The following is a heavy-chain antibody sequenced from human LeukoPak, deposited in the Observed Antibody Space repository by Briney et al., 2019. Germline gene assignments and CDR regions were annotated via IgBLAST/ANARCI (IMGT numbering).Heavy chain of an antibody. CDR1: GGSISSYY. J-gene: IGHJ4*02. V-gene: IGHV4-59*12. D-gene: IGHD6-13*01. CDR2: IYYSGST. Sequence: PSETLSLTCTVSGGSISSYYWSWIRQPPGKGLEWIGYIYYSGSTNYNPSLKSRVTISVDTSKNQFSLKLSSVTAADTAVYYCAREVSWYGEVLYFDYWGQGTLVTVSS. CDR3: AREVSWYGEVLYFDY.